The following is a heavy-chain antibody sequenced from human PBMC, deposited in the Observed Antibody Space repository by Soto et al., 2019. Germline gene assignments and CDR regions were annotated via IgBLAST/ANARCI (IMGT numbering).Heavy chain of an antibody. D-gene: IGHD6-13*01. J-gene: IGHJ6*03. V-gene: IGHV4-59*08. CDR3: ARTPRYSSSWYANYYYYMDV. CDR2: IYYSGST. Sequence: SETQSLTCTVSGGSISSYYWSWIRQPPGKGLEWIGYIYYSGSTNYNPSLKSRVTISVDTSKNQFSLKLSSVTAADTAVYYCARTPRYSSSWYANYYYYMDVWGKGTTVTVSS. CDR1: GGSISSYY.